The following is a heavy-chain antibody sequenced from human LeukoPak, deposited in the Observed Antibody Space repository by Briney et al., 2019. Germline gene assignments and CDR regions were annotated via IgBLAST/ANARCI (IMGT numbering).Heavy chain of an antibody. Sequence: VSLRPSCAASGFTFSSYVVSWVRQAPGKGLGWVSSISGSGGSTYSADSVKGRFTISRDNSKSTLYLQMNSLRAEDTALYYCAKDRSCTNDICHGDFDYWGQGTLVTVSS. D-gene: IGHD2-8*01. J-gene: IGHJ4*02. CDR1: GFTFSSYV. CDR2: ISGSGGST. CDR3: AKDRSCTNDICHGDFDY. V-gene: IGHV3-23*01.